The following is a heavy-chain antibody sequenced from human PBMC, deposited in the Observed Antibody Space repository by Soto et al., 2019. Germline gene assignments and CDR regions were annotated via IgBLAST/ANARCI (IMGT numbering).Heavy chain of an antibody. CDR3: AKDLLMAIVANIDV. CDR1: GFIFSSYA. Sequence: EVQLLESGGGLVQPGGSLRLSCEASGFIFSSYALNWVRQAPGKGLEWVSGISLDSGNTYYADSVKGRFTISRDNSKNTLYLQMNSLRGEDTAIYYCAKDLLMAIVANIDVWGQGTTVTVSS. V-gene: IGHV3-23*01. J-gene: IGHJ6*02. CDR2: ISLDSGNT. D-gene: IGHD5-12*01.